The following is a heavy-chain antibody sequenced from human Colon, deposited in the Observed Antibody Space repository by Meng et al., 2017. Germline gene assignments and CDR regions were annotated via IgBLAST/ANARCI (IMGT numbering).Heavy chain of an antibody. CDR2: IDHFGIS. CDR1: GGSFSDFY. D-gene: IGHD4-17*01. J-gene: IGHJ5*02. Sequence: QVHIKQGGAGPLKPSETLSLTCAVSGGSFSDFYWSWIRQPPGKGLEWIGEIDHFGISNYNSSLKGRLTMSVDTSKKQISLTLTSVTAADTAVYYCAAGLRHGDWFDPWGPGTLVTVSS. CDR3: AAGLRHGDWFDP. V-gene: IGHV4-34*02.